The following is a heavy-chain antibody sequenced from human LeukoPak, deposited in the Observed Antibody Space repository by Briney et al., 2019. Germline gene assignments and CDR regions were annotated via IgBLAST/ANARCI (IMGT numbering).Heavy chain of an antibody. Sequence: GGSLRLSCAASGFTLGNYWVHWVRQLPGKGLVWVSSIKGHGNTTKYADSVRGRFTISRDNAKNTLFLQMYSLRADDTAVYFCSRGREYISNWNPFDFWGHGTLVTVSS. J-gene: IGHJ4*01. CDR3: SRGREYISNWNPFDF. CDR1: GFTLGNYW. CDR2: IKGHGNTT. V-gene: IGHV3-74*01. D-gene: IGHD6-13*01.